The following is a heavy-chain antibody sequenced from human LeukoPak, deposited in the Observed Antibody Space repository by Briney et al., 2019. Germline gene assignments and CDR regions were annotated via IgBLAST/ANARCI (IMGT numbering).Heavy chain of an antibody. Sequence: TGGSLRLSCAASGFTFSSYVMHWVRQAPGKGLERVAFIRYDGSDESYADSVKGRFTISRDTSKNTLYLQMNSLRTEDTAVYYCTANWNGDYWGQGTLVSVSS. CDR2: IRYDGSDE. CDR1: GFTFSSYV. D-gene: IGHD1-1*01. J-gene: IGHJ4*02. V-gene: IGHV3-30*02. CDR3: TANWNGDY.